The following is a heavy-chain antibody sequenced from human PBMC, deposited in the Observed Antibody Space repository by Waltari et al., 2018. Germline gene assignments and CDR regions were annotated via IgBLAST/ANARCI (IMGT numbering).Heavy chain of an antibody. D-gene: IGHD6-13*01. J-gene: IGHJ3*02. Sequence: EVQLVESGGGLVQPGGSLRLSCAASGFTFSSYCMTWVRQAPGKGLEWLANIDQDSSEKYNVDSVKGRFTISRDNAKNSLYLQMNSLRAEDAAVYYCARDLSRIPTGVRECFDIWGQGTMVTVSS. V-gene: IGHV3-7*01. CDR1: GFTFSSYC. CDR2: IDQDSSEK. CDR3: ARDLSRIPTGVRECFDI.